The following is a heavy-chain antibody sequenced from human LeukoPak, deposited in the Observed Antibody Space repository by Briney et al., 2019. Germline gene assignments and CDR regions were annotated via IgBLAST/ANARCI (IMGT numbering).Heavy chain of an antibody. CDR3: VRDRGYYYYMDV. CDR2: IYHSGST. CDR1: GYSISSGYY. Sequence: SETLSLTCTVSGYSISSGYYWGWIRQPPGKGLEWIGSIYHSGSTYYNPSLKSRVTISVDTSKNQFSLKLSSVTAADTAVYYCVRDRGYYYYMDVWGKGTTVTVSS. J-gene: IGHJ6*03. V-gene: IGHV4-38-2*02.